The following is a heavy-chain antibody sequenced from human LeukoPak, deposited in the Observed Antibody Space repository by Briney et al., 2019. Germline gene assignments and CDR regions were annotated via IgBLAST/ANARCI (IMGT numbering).Heavy chain of an antibody. D-gene: IGHD2-2*01. CDR2: IYSGGST. Sequence: GGSLRLXCAASGFTVSSNYMSWVRQAPGKELEWVSVIYSGGSTYYADSVKGRFTISRDNSKNTLYLQMNSLRAEDTAVYYCARDSTSWSYYYYMDVWGKGTTVTVSS. V-gene: IGHV3-53*01. CDR1: GFTVSSNY. J-gene: IGHJ6*03. CDR3: ARDSTSWSYYYYMDV.